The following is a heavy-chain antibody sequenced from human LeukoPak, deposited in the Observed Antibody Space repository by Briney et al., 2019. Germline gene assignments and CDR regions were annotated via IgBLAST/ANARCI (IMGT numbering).Heavy chain of an antibody. CDR1: GFTFSSYG. V-gene: IGHV3-33*01. Sequence: GGSLRLSCAVSGFTFSSYGLHWVRQAPGKGLEWVAVIWYDGSNQYYADSVKGRFTISRDNSKNTLYLRMNSLRAEDTAVYYCARGSGYYYFDYWGQGTLVTVSS. CDR3: ARGSGYYYFDY. D-gene: IGHD3-22*01. CDR2: IWYDGSNQ. J-gene: IGHJ4*02.